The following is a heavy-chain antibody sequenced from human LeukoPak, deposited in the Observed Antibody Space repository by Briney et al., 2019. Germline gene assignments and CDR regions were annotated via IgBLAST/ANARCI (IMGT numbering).Heavy chain of an antibody. V-gene: IGHV4-59*01. CDR3: ARGLINFDY. Sequence: SETLSLTCTVSGGSISSYYWSWIRQPPGKGLEWIGYIYYSGSTNYNPSLKSRVTISVDTSKNQFSLKLSSVTAADTAVYYCARGLINFDYWGQGTLVTVSS. CDR1: GGSISSYY. D-gene: IGHD3-16*01. J-gene: IGHJ4*02. CDR2: IYYSGST.